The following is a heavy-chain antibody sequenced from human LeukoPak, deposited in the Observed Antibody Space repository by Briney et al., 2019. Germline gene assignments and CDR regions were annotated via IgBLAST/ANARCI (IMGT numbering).Heavy chain of an antibody. CDR1: GRNLGSYW. V-gene: IGHV3-74*01. J-gene: IGHJ4*02. D-gene: IGHD1-14*01. CDR3: ARDPLVEMATRDY. CDR2: LSGDGTIT. Sequence: GGSLRLSCVASGRNLGSYWMHWVRQAPRKGLVWVARLSGDGTITRYADSVKGRFTISRDNSKNTVYLQLNSLRVEDTAVYFCARDPLVEMATRDYWGLGTLVTVSS.